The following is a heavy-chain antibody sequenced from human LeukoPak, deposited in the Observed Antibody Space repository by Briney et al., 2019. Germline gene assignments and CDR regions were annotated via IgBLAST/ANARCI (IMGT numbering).Heavy chain of an antibody. CDR2: INEDGSST. CDR3: TTDTFGARDS. CDR1: GYTFSRYW. J-gene: IGHJ4*02. V-gene: IGHV3-74*01. D-gene: IGHD3-10*01. Sequence: GGSLRLSCAASGYTFSRYWMDWVRQGPGKVLVWVSRINEDGSSTSYAESVRGRFTMSRNNAKNTLYLQMNSLRAEDAAVYYCTTDTFGARDSWGQGTLVTVSS.